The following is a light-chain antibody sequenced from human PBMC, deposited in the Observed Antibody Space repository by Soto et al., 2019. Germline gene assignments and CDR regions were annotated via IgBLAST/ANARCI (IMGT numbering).Light chain of an antibody. J-gene: IGLJ2*01. V-gene: IGLV7-46*01. CDR2: DTS. CDR3: LLSYSAIGV. CDR1: TGAVTSGHY. Sequence: QTVVTQEPSLTVSPGGTVTLTCGSSTGAVTSGHYPYWFQQKPGQAPRTLIFDTSNKHSYTPARFSGSLLGGKAALTLSGAQPEDEADYYCLLSYSAIGVFDGGTKLTVL.